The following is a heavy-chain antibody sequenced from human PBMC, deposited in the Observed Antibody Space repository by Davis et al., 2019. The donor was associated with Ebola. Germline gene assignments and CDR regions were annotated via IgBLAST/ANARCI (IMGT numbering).Heavy chain of an antibody. CDR2: ISGSGGST. V-gene: IGHV3-23*01. Sequence: GGSLRLSCAASGFTFSNCAMTWVRQVPGKGLEWVSVISGSGGSTFYADSVKGRFSISRDNSRNTLYLQMNSLRAEDTAVYFCGKDESKDSSSWYDGNFDYWGQGTLVSVSS. D-gene: IGHD6-13*01. J-gene: IGHJ4*02. CDR3: GKDESKDSSSWYDGNFDY. CDR1: GFTFSNCA.